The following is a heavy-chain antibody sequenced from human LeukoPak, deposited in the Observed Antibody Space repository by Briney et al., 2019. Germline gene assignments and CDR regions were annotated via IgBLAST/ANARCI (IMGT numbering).Heavy chain of an antibody. D-gene: IGHD2-15*01. CDR2: IYYSGST. CDR1: GGSISSGGYY. Sequence: SQTLSLTCTVSGGSISSGGYYWGWIRQHPGKGLEWIGYIYYSGSTYYNPSLKSRVTISVDTSKNQFSLKLSSVTAADTAVYYCARVHSGSCSPWGQGTLVTVSS. CDR3: ARVHSGSCSP. J-gene: IGHJ5*02. V-gene: IGHV4-31*03.